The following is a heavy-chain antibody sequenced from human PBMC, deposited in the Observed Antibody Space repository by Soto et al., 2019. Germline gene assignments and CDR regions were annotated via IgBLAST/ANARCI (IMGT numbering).Heavy chain of an antibody. J-gene: IGHJ5*02. CDR2: IYYSGST. Sequence: SETLSLTCTVSGGSISSGGYYWSWIRQPPGKGLEWIGYIYYSGSTYYNPSLKSRVTISVDTSKNQFSLKLNSVTAADTSVYYCARGPRRCLTPWNTWGQGTLVTVSS. D-gene: IGHD4-17*01. V-gene: IGHV4-31*03. CDR1: GGSISSGGYY. CDR3: ARGPRRCLTPWNT.